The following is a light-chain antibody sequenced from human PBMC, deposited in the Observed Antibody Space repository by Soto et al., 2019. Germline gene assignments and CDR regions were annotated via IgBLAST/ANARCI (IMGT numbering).Light chain of an antibody. CDR3: QSYDSTLSSSEVV. V-gene: IGLV1-40*01. J-gene: IGLJ2*01. CDR2: GNN. CDR1: SSNIGTGYD. Sequence: QSVLTQPPSVSGAPGQTVTISCTGSSSNIGTGYDVHWYQQVPGTAPKLLIYGNNNRPSGVPDRFSGSKSGTSASLAITGLQAEDEADYYCQSYDSTLSSSEVVVGGGTKLTVL.